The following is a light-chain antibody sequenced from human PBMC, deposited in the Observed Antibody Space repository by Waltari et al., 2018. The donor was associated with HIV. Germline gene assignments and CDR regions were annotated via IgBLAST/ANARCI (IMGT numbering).Light chain of an antibody. CDR2: EVI. CDR1: SREVGGYDS. J-gene: IGLJ3*02. Sequence: QSALTQPRPVSGSPGQSVTISCTGTSREVGGYDSVSWYLQHPGKVPKLIIYEVIKRPSGVPDRFSGSKSGNTASLTISGLQTEDEADYFCCSYAGTYTYVLFGGGTKLTVL. V-gene: IGLV2-11*01. CDR3: CSYAGTYTYVL.